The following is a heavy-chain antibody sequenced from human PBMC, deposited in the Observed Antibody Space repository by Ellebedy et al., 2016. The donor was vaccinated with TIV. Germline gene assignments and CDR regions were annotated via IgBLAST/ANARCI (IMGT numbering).Heavy chain of an antibody. CDR2: IASDGGAT. J-gene: IGHJ2*01. D-gene: IGHD4-23*01. V-gene: IGHV3-30*03. CDR3: TREARWGNWYFDL. CDR1: GFIFNRYG. Sequence: GESLKISCAASGFIFNRYGIQWVRQAPGKGLEWIGVIASDGGATVYADFVRGRFTLSRDNSRNTVYLQMNSLSPDDTAVYYGTREARWGNWYFDLWGRGTLVAVST.